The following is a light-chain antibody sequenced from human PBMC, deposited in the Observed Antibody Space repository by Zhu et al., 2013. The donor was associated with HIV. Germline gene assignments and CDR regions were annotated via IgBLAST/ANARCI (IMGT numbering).Light chain of an antibody. Sequence: QSALTQPASVSGSPGQSITISCTGTSSDVGGYNYVSWYQQHPGKAPKVMIYEVSNRPSGVSNRFSGSKSGNTASLTISGLQAEDEADYFCCSYAGRDTFHLAFGGGTKLTVL. CDR2: EVS. CDR1: SSDVGGYNY. CDR3: CSYAGRDTFHLA. V-gene: IGLV2-14*01. J-gene: IGLJ2*01.